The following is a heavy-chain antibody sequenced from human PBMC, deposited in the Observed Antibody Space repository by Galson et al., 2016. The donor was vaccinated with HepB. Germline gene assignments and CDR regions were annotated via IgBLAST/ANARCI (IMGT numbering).Heavy chain of an antibody. CDR1: GFTFSYFE. V-gene: IGHV3-48*03. J-gene: IGHJ2*01. CDR2: ISSDGSAR. CDR3: VRDSNWYGWYFDL. D-gene: IGHD6-13*01. Sequence: SLRLSCAASGFTFSYFEMNWVRQAPGKGLECVASISSDGSARDYAHSVTGRFPISRDNAKNSLFLEMNSLRVEDTAVYYCVRDSNWYGWYFDLWGRGTLVTVSS.